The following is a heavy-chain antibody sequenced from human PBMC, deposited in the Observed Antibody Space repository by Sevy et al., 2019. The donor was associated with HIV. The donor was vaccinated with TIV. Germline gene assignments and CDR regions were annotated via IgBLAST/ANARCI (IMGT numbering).Heavy chain of an antibody. CDR2: ISSRSSYI. Sequence: GGSLRLSCAASGFIFSDYDMNWVRQAPGKGLEWISVISSRSSYIEYADSLKGRVTISRDKTNNSLFLQLNSLRAEDTAVYYCAGAVDYYDIGGLHYWGQGALVTVSS. D-gene: IGHD3-22*01. V-gene: IGHV3-21*05. CDR1: GFIFSDYD. CDR3: AGAVDYYDIGGLHY. J-gene: IGHJ4*02.